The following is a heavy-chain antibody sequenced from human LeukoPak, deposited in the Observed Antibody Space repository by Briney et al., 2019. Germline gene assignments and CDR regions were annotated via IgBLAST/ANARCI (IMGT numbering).Heavy chain of an antibody. CDR2: INPSGGST. J-gene: IGHJ3*02. CDR1: GYTLTDLS. Sequence: GASVKVSCKVSGYTLTDLSIQWVRQAPGQGLEWMGIINPSGGSTSYAQKFQGRVTMTRDTSTSTVYMELSSLRSEDTAVYYCAREAESSGYNYAFDIWGQGTMVTVSS. V-gene: IGHV1-46*01. D-gene: IGHD3-22*01. CDR3: AREAESSGYNYAFDI.